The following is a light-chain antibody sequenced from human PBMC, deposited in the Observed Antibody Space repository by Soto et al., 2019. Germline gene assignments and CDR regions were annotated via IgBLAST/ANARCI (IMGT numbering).Light chain of an antibody. CDR3: QQYGSSFRYT. V-gene: IGKV3-20*01. J-gene: IGKJ2*01. CDR1: QSVNGNY. Sequence: EIVLTQSPGTLSLSPGERATLSCRASQSVNGNYLTWYQQKPGQAPRLLIYGASYRATGIPDRFSGSGSGTDFTLTSSRLEPEDFAVYYCQQYGSSFRYTFGQGTKLEIK. CDR2: GAS.